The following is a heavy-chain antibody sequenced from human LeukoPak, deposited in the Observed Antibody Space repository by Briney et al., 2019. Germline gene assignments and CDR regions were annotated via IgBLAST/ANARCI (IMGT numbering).Heavy chain of an antibody. CDR3: ARAMTTVVKGHFDY. CDR1: GGSISSGGYY. Sequence: SETLSLTCTVSGGSISSGGYYWSWIRQHPGKGLEWIGYIYYSGSTYYNPSLKSRVTISVDTSKNQFSLKLSSVTAADTAVYYCARAMTTVVKGHFDYWGQGTLVTVSS. J-gene: IGHJ4*02. V-gene: IGHV4-31*03. D-gene: IGHD4-23*01. CDR2: IYYSGST.